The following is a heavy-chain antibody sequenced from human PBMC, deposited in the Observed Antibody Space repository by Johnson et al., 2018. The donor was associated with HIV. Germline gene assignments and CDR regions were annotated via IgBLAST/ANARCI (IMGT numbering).Heavy chain of an antibody. CDR2: MRGVGGST. CDR3: ARDTAEVSIIHVAFDI. D-gene: IGHD3-16*01. J-gene: IGHJ3*02. V-gene: IGHV3-9*01. CDR1: GFTFDDYG. Sequence: VQLVESGGGLVQPGRSLRLSCAASGFTFDDYGMHWVRQAPGKGLEWVSGMRGVGGSTYYADSVTGRFTISSDNANKSLYLEMNSLRADDTAVYYCARDTAEVSIIHVAFDIWGQGTMVTVSS.